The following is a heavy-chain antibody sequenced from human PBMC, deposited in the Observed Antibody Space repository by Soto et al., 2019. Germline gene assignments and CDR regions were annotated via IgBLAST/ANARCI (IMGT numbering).Heavy chain of an antibody. J-gene: IGHJ6*02. V-gene: IGHV1-3*01. D-gene: IGHD5-18*01. CDR1: GYTFTSYA. Sequence: GASVKVSCKASGYTFTSYAMHWVRQAPGQRLEWMGWINAGNGNTKYSQKFQGRVTITRDTSASTAYMELSSLRSEDTAVYYCARDRGYSYGFAPPYGMDVWGQGTTVTVSS. CDR2: INAGNGNT. CDR3: ARDRGYSYGFAPPYGMDV.